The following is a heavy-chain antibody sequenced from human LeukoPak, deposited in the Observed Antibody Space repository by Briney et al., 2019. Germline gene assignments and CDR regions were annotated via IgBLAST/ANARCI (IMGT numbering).Heavy chain of an antibody. D-gene: IGHD2-15*01. CDR2: INPNSGGT. Sequence: ASVKVSCKASGYTFTGYYMHWVRQAPGQGLEWMGWINPNSGGTNYAQKFQGRVTMTRDTSISTAYMELSRLRSDDTAVYYCASILVAATGRYWFDPWGQGTLVTVSS. CDR3: ASILVAATGRYWFDP. CDR1: GYTFTGYY. V-gene: IGHV1-2*02. J-gene: IGHJ5*02.